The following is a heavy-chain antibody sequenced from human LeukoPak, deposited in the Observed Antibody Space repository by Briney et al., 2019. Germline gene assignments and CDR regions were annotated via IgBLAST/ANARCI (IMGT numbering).Heavy chain of an antibody. CDR3: ARLLAGDSYYYYYGMDV. Sequence: SETLSLTCTVSGGSISSYYWSWIRQPPGKGLEWIGYIYYSGSTNYNPSLKSRVTISVDTSKNQFSLKLSSVTAADTAVYYCARLLAGDSYYYYYGMDVWGQGTTVTVSS. D-gene: IGHD3-10*01. V-gene: IGHV4-59*08. CDR1: GGSISSYY. J-gene: IGHJ6*02. CDR2: IYYSGST.